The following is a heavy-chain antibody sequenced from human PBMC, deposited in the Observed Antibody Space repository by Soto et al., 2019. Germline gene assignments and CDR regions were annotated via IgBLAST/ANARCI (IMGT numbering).Heavy chain of an antibody. CDR3: ARVPYDILTGYIYGMDV. V-gene: IGHV4-34*01. CDR2: INHSGST. J-gene: IGHJ6*02. Sequence: SETLSLTCAVYGGSFSGYYWSWIRQPPGKGLEWIGEINHSGSTNYNPSLKSRVTISIDTSKNQFSLKLSSVTAADTAVYYCARVPYDILTGYIYGMDVWGQGTTVTVSS. D-gene: IGHD3-9*01. CDR1: GGSFSGYY.